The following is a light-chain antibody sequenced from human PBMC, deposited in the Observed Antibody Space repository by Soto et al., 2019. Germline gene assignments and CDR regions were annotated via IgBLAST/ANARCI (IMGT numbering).Light chain of an antibody. Sequence: DIQMTQSPSSLSASVGDRVTITCQASQDISNYLNWYQQKPGKAPKLLIYDASNLETGVPSRFSGSGSGTDFTFTISSLQPEDIATYYCQQYDNLPRTFGAGTKV. CDR3: QQYDNLPRT. J-gene: IGKJ3*01. CDR2: DAS. CDR1: QDISNY. V-gene: IGKV1-33*01.